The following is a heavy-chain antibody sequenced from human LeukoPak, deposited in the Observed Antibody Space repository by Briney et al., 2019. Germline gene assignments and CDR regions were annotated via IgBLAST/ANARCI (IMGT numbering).Heavy chain of an antibody. CDR2: INPNSGGT. CDR3: AREARYYYGSGSYYTPLDY. V-gene: IGHV1-2*04. Sequence: ASVKVSCKASGYTFTGYYIHWVRQAPGQGLEWMGWINPNSGGTNYAQKFQGWVTMTRDTSISTAYMELSRLRSDDTAVYYCAREARYYYGSGSYYTPLDYWGQGTLVTVSS. J-gene: IGHJ4*02. D-gene: IGHD3-10*01. CDR1: GYTFTGYY.